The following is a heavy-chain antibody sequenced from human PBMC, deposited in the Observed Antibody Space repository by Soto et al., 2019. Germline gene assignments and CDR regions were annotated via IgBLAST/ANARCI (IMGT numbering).Heavy chain of an antibody. CDR1: GFTFSSYA. CDR2: IDSNGGST. D-gene: IGHD6-19*01. V-gene: IGHV3-64*02. J-gene: IGHJ4*02. CDR3: VRVGVAGTYDY. Sequence: EVQLVESGEGLVQPGGSLRLACAASGFTFSSYAMHWVRQAPGKGLEYVSAIDSNGGSTYYADSVKGRFTVSRDNSKNTPNLEMGSLRAEDMAVYYCVRVGVAGTYDYWGQGTLVTVSS.